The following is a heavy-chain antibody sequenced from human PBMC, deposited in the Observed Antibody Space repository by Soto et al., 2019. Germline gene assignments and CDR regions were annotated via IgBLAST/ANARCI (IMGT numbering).Heavy chain of an antibody. Sequence: PSETLSLTCTVSGGSISSGDYYWSWIRQPPGKGLEWIGYIYYSGSTYYNPSLKSRVTISVDTSKNQFSLKLSSVTAADTAVYYCAREEDCTNGVCPLRHGMDVWGQGTTVTVSS. CDR2: IYYSGST. CDR3: AREEDCTNGVCPLRHGMDV. D-gene: IGHD2-8*01. V-gene: IGHV4-30-4*01. J-gene: IGHJ6*02. CDR1: GGSISSGDYY.